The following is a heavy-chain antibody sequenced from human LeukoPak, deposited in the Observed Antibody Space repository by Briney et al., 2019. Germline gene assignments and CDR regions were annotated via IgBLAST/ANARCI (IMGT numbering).Heavy chain of an antibody. J-gene: IGHJ6*03. Sequence: ASVKVSCKASGYTSTGYYMHWVRQAPGQGLEWMGWINPKSGGTNYAQKFQGRVTMTRDTSISTAYMELSRLRSDDTAVYYCARGDLLSYYYYYMDVWGKGTTVTVSS. CDR3: ARGDLLSYYYYYMDV. CDR1: GYTSTGYY. V-gene: IGHV1-2*02. CDR2: INPKSGGT. D-gene: IGHD2-21*02.